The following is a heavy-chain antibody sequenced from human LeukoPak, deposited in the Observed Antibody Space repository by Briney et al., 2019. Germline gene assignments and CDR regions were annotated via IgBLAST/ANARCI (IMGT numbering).Heavy chain of an antibody. D-gene: IGHD4-17*01. CDR3: AKAYGGYSFDY. CDR1: GFTFSSYG. CDR2: ISGSGGNT. V-gene: IGHV3-23*01. Sequence: GGSLRLSCAASGFTFSSYGMTWVRQAPGKGLEWVSAISGSGGNTYYADSVKGRFTISRDSSQSSLFLQMNSLRAEDTGVYYCAKAYGGYSFDYWAREPWSPSPQ. J-gene: IGHJ4*02.